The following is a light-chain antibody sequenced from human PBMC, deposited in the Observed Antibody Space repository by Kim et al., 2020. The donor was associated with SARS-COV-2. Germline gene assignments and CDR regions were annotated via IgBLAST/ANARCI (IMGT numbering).Light chain of an antibody. CDR1: QRVGSSY. V-gene: IGKV3-20*01. CDR2: GAS. CDR3: QQYGSSPTT. Sequence: SPGERATLSCRASQRVGSSYLAGYQQKPGQAPRLLIYGASSRATGIPDRFSGRGSGTDFTLTISRLEPEDFAVYYCQQYGSSPTTFGQGTRLEIK. J-gene: IGKJ5*01.